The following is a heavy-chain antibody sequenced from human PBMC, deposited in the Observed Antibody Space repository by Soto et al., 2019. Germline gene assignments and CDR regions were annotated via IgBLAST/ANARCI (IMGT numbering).Heavy chain of an antibody. J-gene: IGHJ6*02. V-gene: IGHV1-2*04. CDR3: AREGEVATDTAMVTYYYGMDV. Sequence: GASVKVSCKASGYTFTGYYMHWVRQAPGQGLEWMGWINPNSGGTNYAQKFQGWVTMTRDTSISTAYMELSRLRSDDTAVYYCAREGEVATDTAMVTYYYGMDVWGQGTTVTVSS. D-gene: IGHD5-18*01. CDR1: GYTFTGYY. CDR2: INPNSGGT.